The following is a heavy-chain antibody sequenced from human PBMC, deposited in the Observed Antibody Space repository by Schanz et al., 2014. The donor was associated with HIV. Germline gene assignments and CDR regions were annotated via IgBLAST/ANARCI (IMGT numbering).Heavy chain of an antibody. V-gene: IGHV3-7*01. Sequence: DVQLVESGGSLVQPGGSLRLSCAASGFTFSSYWMTWVRQAPGKGLEMVANMNQDGSRKYYVDSVKGRFTISRDNAANSLFLQMNSLRAEDTAVYYCVHDDSDNDGFDTWGQGTMVTVSS. CDR2: MNQDGSRK. CDR3: VHDDSDNDGFDT. J-gene: IGHJ3*02. D-gene: IGHD3-22*01. CDR1: GFTFSSYW.